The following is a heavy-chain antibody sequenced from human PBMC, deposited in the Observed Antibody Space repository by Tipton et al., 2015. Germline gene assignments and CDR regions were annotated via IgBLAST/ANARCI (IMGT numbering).Heavy chain of an antibody. Sequence: GSLRLSCAASGFSVGYNYMTWVRQAPGKGLEWVSAISASGSGTYYTDSLKGRFTISRDNSRNTPYLQMNSLRAEDTAVYYCAKRGTVATGVDYWGQGTLVTVSS. D-gene: IGHD4-11*01. V-gene: IGHV3-23*01. J-gene: IGHJ4*02. CDR2: ISASGSGT. CDR3: AKRGTVATGVDY. CDR1: GFSVGYNY.